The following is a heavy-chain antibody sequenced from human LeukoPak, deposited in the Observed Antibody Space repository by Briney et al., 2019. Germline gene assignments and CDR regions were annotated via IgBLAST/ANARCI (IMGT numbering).Heavy chain of an antibody. CDR3: ASVYNYGYDVFDI. CDR1: GYSISGGHY. CDR2: IYHSGST. Sequence: SETLSLTCTVSGYSISGGHYWGWIRQPPGKGAQWIGSIYHSGSTFYNPSLKSRVTISMDTSKNQFSLRLSSVTAADTAIYYCASVYNYGYDVFDIWGQGTMVTVSS. V-gene: IGHV4-38-2*02. J-gene: IGHJ3*02. D-gene: IGHD3-10*01.